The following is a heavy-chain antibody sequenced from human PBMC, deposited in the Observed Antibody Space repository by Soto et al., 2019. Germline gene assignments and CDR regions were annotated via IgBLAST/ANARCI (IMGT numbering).Heavy chain of an antibody. CDR2: IYYSGRA. CDR3: ARHSSSWPIFDY. Sequence: QVQLQESGPGLVKPSETLSLTCTVSGCSIGNSYLSWIRQSPGKGLEWIGYIYYSGRANYNPSLKSRVTISVHTSKNQFSLKLSSVTAADTAVYYCARHSSSWPIFDYWGQGTLVIVSS. J-gene: IGHJ4*02. D-gene: IGHD6-13*01. CDR1: GCSIGNSY. V-gene: IGHV4-59*08.